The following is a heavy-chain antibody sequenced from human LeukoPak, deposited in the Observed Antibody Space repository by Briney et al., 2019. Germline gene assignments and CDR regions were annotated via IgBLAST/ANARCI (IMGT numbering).Heavy chain of an antibody. D-gene: IGHD3-10*01. Sequence: SETLSLTCNVFGYSISTAYSWGWIRQPPGKGLEWIGSIYHSGSTYYNPSLKSRVTISLDTSKNQFSLKLTSVTAADTAMYYCARDVRFGDLLYTGAPAFDYWGQGTLVTVSS. CDR1: GYSISTAYS. CDR2: IYHSGST. CDR3: ARDVRFGDLLYTGAPAFDY. V-gene: IGHV4-38-2*02. J-gene: IGHJ4*02.